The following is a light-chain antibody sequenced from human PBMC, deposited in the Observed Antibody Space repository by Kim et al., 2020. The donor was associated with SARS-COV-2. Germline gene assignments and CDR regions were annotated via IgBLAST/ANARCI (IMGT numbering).Light chain of an antibody. CDR1: SSNIGNSY. CDR2: DNN. CDR3: GTWDSSLSAYYV. Sequence: KVTTSCSGSSSNIGNSYVAWYQQLPGTAPKLLIYDNNKRPSGIPDRFSGSKSGTSATLGITGLQTGDEADYYCGTWDSSLSAYYVFGTGTKVTVL. J-gene: IGLJ1*01. V-gene: IGLV1-51*01.